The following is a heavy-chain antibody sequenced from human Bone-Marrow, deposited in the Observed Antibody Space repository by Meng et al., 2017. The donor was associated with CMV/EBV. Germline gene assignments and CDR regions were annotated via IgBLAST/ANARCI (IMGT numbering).Heavy chain of an antibody. J-gene: IGHJ4*03. CDR2: INHSGST. V-gene: IGHV4-34*01. CDR3: ARGGARGWYYDSSGYKPPLDY. D-gene: IGHD3-22*01. CDR1: GGSFSGYY. Sequence: GSLRLSCAVYGGSFSGYYWSWIRQPPGKGLEWIGEINHSGSTNYNPSLKSRVTISVDTSKNQFSLKLSSVTAADTAVYYCARGGARGWYYDSSGYKPPLDYWGQGTTVTVSS.